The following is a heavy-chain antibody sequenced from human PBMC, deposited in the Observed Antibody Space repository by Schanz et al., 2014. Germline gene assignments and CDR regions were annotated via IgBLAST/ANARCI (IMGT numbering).Heavy chain of an antibody. CDR1: GFNFNNFA. V-gene: IGHV3-23*01. J-gene: IGHJ4*02. D-gene: IGHD6-13*01. Sequence: EVQLLESGGGLVQPGGSLRLSCAASGFNFNNFAMTWVRQAPGKGLEWVIVISGSGGSTYYADSVRGRFTMSRDNSKNTLYLQMKSLRAEDTAVYYCAKSQGSSFDSWGQGTLVTVSS. CDR2: ISGSGGST. CDR3: AKSQGSSFDS.